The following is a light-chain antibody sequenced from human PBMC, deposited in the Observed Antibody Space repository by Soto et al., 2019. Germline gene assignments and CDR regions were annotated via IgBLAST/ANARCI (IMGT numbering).Light chain of an antibody. Sequence: QSVLTQPASVSGYPGQSITISCTGTSSGVGGYNYVSWYQQHPGKAPKLMIYEVNNRPSGVSNRFSGSKSGNTASLTISGLQADDESDYYCHSYARSSTYLFGTGTKAAGL. J-gene: IGLJ1*01. CDR3: HSYARSSTYL. CDR1: SSGVGGYNY. V-gene: IGLV2-14*01. CDR2: EVN.